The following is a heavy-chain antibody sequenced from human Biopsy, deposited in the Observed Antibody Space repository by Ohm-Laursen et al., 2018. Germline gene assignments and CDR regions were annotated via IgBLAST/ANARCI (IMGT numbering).Heavy chain of an antibody. CDR1: GYSISSDYR. V-gene: IGHV4-38-2*01. Sequence: TLSLTCAVSGYSISSDYRWGWIRQAPGKTLEWLGNIFKDGNTHYNPSLRSRLLISIDTSKNQFSLMMTSVSGADPDVYFCARVGSDWAPFDKWGPGTLVTVSS. J-gene: IGHJ4*02. CDR3: ARVGSDWAPFDK. CDR2: IFKDGNT. D-gene: IGHD3-9*01.